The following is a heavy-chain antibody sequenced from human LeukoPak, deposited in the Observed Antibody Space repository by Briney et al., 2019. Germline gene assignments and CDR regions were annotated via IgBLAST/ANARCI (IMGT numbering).Heavy chain of an antibody. Sequence: SETLSLTCTVSAGSISSYYWSWIRQPPRKGLEWIGYIYYSGSTNYNPSLKSRVPISVDTSKNQFSLKLSSVTAADTAVYYCARGISTVIKDYYYYYMDVWGKGTTVTVSS. V-gene: IGHV4-59*01. J-gene: IGHJ6*03. CDR3: ARGISTVIKDYYYYYMDV. CDR2: IYYSGST. D-gene: IGHD4-17*01. CDR1: AGSISSYY.